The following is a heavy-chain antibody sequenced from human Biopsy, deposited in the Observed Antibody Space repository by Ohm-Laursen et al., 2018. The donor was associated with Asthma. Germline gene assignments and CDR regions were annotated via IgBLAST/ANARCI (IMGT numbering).Heavy chain of an antibody. CDR2: IMTVFGTT. D-gene: IGHD6-19*01. Sequence: TSVKVSCKAPGGTLSNFAISWVRQAPGQGLEWLGGIMTVFGTTNYAQKFQGRVTITADESTSTAYMEVTSLRSEDTAIYYCARCQVGYSSGWSLLLKKIYYSGMDVWGQGTAVTVSS. CDR1: GGTLSNFA. J-gene: IGHJ6*02. V-gene: IGHV1-69*13. CDR3: ARCQVGYSSGWSLLLKKIYYSGMDV.